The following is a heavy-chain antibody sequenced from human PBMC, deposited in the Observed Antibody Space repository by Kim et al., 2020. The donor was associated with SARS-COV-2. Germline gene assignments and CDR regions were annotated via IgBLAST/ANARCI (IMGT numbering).Heavy chain of an antibody. CDR2: IYYSGST. Sequence: SETLSLTCTVSGGSISSSSYYWGWIRQPPGKGLEWIGSIYYSGSTYYNPSLKSRVTISVDTSKNQFSLKLSSVTAADTAVYYCARHSSPRSRWELHVYNWFDPWGQGTLVTVSS. CDR3: ARHSSPRSRWELHVYNWFDP. CDR1: GGSISSSSYY. D-gene: IGHD1-26*01. J-gene: IGHJ5*02. V-gene: IGHV4-39*01.